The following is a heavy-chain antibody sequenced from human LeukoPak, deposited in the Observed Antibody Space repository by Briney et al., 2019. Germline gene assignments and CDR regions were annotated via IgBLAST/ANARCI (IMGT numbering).Heavy chain of an antibody. J-gene: IGHJ3*02. V-gene: IGHV3-23*01. CDR1: GFTFSSSA. CDR2: ISGSGETI. CDR3: ARDKDGFDI. Sequence: PGGSLRLSCAASGFTFSSSAMAWVRLAPGKGLEWVSSISGSGETIHYADSVKGRFTISRDNSKNTLYLQMNSLTAEDTAVYYCARDKDGFDIWGQGTMVTVSS.